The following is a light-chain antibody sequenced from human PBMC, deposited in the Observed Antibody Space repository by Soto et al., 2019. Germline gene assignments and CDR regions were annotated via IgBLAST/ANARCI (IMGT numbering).Light chain of an antibody. CDR2: EAS. V-gene: IGLV2-14*01. CDR3: LFFTTDLTHV. Sequence: QPALTQPASVSGSPGQSITISCTGRSSDMGSYNYVSWVPQYRGKAPKLFISEASKLPSGVSNRFSCSKSRTSASLTISGLHTEDLADYFCLFFTTDLTHVFGTGSKGTGL. J-gene: IGLJ1*01. CDR1: SSDMGSYNY.